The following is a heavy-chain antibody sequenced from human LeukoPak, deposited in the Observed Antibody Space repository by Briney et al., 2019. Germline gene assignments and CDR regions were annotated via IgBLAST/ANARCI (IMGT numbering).Heavy chain of an antibody. J-gene: IGHJ4*02. CDR1: GFTISSYE. D-gene: IGHD6-19*01. CDR3: VRDLIAVAVAGCFDY. V-gene: IGHV3-48*03. Sequence: GGSLRLSCAASGFTISSYEMNWVRQAPGKGLEWVSYISSSGSTIYYADSVKGRFTISRDNAKNSLYLQMNSLRAEDTAVYYCVRDLIAVAVAGCFDYWGQGTLVTVSS. CDR2: ISSSGSTI.